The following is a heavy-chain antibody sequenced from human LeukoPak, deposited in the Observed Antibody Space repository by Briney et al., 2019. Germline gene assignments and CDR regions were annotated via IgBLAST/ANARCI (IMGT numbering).Heavy chain of an antibody. CDR3: ARDPSSGGNAFDI. D-gene: IGHD6-19*01. Sequence: SETLSLTCTVSGGSISSGDYYWSWIRQPPGKGLEWIGYIYYSGSTYYNPSLKSRVTISVGTSKNQFSLKLSSVTAADTAVYYCARDPSSGGNAFDIWGQGTTVTVSS. J-gene: IGHJ3*02. CDR2: IYYSGST. V-gene: IGHV4-30-4*01. CDR1: GGSISSGDYY.